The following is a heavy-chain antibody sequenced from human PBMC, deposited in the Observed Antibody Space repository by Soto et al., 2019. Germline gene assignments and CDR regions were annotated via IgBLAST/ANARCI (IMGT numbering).Heavy chain of an antibody. J-gene: IGHJ5*02. D-gene: IGHD3-3*01. CDR1: VYTFTSYD. CDR2: MNPNSGNT. V-gene: IGHV1-8*01. CDR3: ARGLEWSWSLDP. Sequence: QLQLVQSGSEVKKPGASGKVSCKASVYTFTSYDINWVRQATGQGLEWMGWMNPNSGNTGYAQKFQGRVTMTRNTSISTAYMELSRLRSEDTAMYYCARGLEWSWSLDPWGQVPLVTVSS.